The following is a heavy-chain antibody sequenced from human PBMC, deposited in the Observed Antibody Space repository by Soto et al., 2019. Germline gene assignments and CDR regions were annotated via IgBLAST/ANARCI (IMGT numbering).Heavy chain of an antibody. CDR3: AKVSSSWYAGFFDL. J-gene: IGHJ4*02. V-gene: IGHV3-23*01. CDR1: GVTFSSHA. D-gene: IGHD6-13*01. Sequence: GGSIRLCYTASGVTFSSHAMTWVRQAPGKGLEWVSGLSGSGGSIYYADSVKGRFTISRDNSMNTLYLQMKTLRAEDTAVYYCAKVSSSWYAGFFDLWGQGTPVTVSS. CDR2: LSGSGGSI.